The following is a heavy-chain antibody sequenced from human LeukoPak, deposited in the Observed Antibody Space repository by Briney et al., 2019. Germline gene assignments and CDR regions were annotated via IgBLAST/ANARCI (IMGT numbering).Heavy chain of an antibody. V-gene: IGHV5-10-1*01. CDR1: GGTFSSYA. J-gene: IGHJ5*02. Sequence: KVSCKASGGTFSSYAISWVRQMPGKGLEWMGRIDPSDSYTNYSPSFQGHVTISADRSISTAYLQWSSLKASDTAMYYCASAYSSGSVFLSWGQGTLVNVTS. CDR3: ASAYSSGSVFLS. D-gene: IGHD6-19*01. CDR2: IDPSDSYT.